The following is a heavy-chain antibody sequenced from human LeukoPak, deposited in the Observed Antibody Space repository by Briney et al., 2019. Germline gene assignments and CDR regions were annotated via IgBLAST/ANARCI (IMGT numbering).Heavy chain of an antibody. CDR1: GGTFSSYA. V-gene: IGHV1-69*13. D-gene: IGHD3-9*01. CDR3: ARAIRYFDWLLPFGMDV. Sequence: SVKVSCKASGGTFSSYAISWVRQAPGQGLEWMGGIIPILGTANYAQKFQGRVTITADESTSTAYMELSSLRSEDTAVYYCARAIRYFDWLLPFGMDVWGKGTTVTVSS. CDR2: IIPILGTA. J-gene: IGHJ6*04.